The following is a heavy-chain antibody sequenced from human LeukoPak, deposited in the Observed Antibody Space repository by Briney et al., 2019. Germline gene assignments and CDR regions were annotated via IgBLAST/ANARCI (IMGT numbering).Heavy chain of an antibody. V-gene: IGHV4-59*01. CDR2: IYYSGST. CDR1: GGSISSYY. CDR3: ARVGSGGAWFDF. J-gene: IGHJ4*02. Sequence: TSSETLSLTCTVSGGSISSYYWSWIRQPPGKGLEWIGYIYYSGSTNYNPSLKSRVTISVDTSKNQFSLKLSSVTAADSAGYYCARVGSGGAWFDFWGQGTLVSVSS. D-gene: IGHD6-19*01.